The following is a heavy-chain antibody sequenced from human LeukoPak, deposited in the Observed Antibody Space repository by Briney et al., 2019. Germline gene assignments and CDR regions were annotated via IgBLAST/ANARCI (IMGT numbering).Heavy chain of an antibody. CDR2: IYYSGST. CDR1: GGSISSYY. V-gene: IGHV4-59*01. Sequence: PSETLSLTCTVSGGSISSYYWSWIRQPPGKGLEWIGYIYYSGSTNYNPSLKSRVTISVDTSKNQFSLKLSSVTAADTAVYYCARVVSGYRILVGYYYMDVWGKGTTVTVSS. J-gene: IGHJ6*03. D-gene: IGHD6-13*01. CDR3: ARVVSGYRILVGYYYMDV.